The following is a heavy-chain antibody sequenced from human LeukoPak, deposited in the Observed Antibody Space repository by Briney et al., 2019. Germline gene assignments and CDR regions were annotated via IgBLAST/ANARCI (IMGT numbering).Heavy chain of an antibody. V-gene: IGHV3-21*04. CDR1: GFTFSSYS. D-gene: IGHD3-22*01. CDR3: AKDAYDSSGYYNY. J-gene: IGHJ4*02. Sequence: KPGGSLRLSCAASGFTFSSYSMNWVRQAPGKGLELVSSISSSSSYIYYADSVKGRFTISRDNSKNTLNLQMNSLRAEDTAVYYCAKDAYDSSGYYNYWGQGTLVTVSS. CDR2: ISSSSSYI.